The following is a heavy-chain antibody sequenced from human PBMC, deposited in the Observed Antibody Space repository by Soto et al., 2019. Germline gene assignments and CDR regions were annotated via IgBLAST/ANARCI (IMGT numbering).Heavy chain of an antibody. Sequence: TGGSLRLSCAASGFTFSDYYMSWIRQAPGKGLEWVSYISSSGRTIHYADSVEGRFTISRDNAKNSLYLQMSSLRAEDTAVYFCARGRKYSYYHYMDVWAKGTTVTVSS. D-gene: IGHD5-18*01. CDR3: ARGRKYSYYHYMDV. CDR2: ISSSGRTI. J-gene: IGHJ6*03. CDR1: GFTFSDYY. V-gene: IGHV3-11*01.